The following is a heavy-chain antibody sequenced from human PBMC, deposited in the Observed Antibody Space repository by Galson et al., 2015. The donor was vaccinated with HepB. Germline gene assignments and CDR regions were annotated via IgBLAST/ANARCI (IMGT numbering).Heavy chain of an antibody. D-gene: IGHD1-26*01. V-gene: IGHV2-70*11. J-gene: IGHJ4*02. CDR2: IDWDDDK. Sequence: PALVKPTQTLTLTCSFSGFSLSTSGMSVTWVRQPPGKALEWLARIDWDDDKYYRTSLKTRLTISKDTSENQVVLTMTNMDPVDTATYYCARMSLVGAQRQFDYWGQGTLVTVSS. CDR3: ARMSLVGAQRQFDY. CDR1: GFSLSTSGMS.